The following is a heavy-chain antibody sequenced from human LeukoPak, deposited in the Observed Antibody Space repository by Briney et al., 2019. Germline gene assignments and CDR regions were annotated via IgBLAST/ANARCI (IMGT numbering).Heavy chain of an antibody. V-gene: IGHV3-33*06. D-gene: IGHD4/OR15-4a*01. Sequence: GGSLRLSCAASGFTFSSYGIHWVRQAPGKGLEWVAVIWYDGSNKYHADSVKGRFTISRDNSKNTLYLQMNSLRAEDTAVYYCAKSPFEANYYFDYWGQGTLVTVSS. CDR1: GFTFSSYG. J-gene: IGHJ4*02. CDR3: AKSPFEANYYFDY. CDR2: IWYDGSNK.